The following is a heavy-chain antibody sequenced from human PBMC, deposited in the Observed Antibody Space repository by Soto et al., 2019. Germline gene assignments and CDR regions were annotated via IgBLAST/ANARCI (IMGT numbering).Heavy chain of an antibody. Sequence: QITLKESGPTLVRPTQTLTLTCAFSGFSLSTSGVGVGWIRQPPGKALEWLAVIYWDDSKHYSPSLRSRLTTTKGTSKNQVVLTMTNMDPMDTGTYYCAHKGPEAWPLDYWGQGTLDTVSS. J-gene: IGHJ4*02. V-gene: IGHV2-5*02. CDR3: AHKGPEAWPLDY. CDR1: GFSLSTSGVG. CDR2: IYWDDSK.